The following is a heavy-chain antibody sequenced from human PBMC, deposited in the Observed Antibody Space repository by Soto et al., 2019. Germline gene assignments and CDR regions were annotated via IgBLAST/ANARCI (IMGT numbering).Heavy chain of an antibody. D-gene: IGHD2-15*01. V-gene: IGHV4-30-2*01. J-gene: IGHJ4*02. CDR3: ARSELGCSGGSCYQPFDY. CDR1: GGSISSGGYS. CDR2: IYHSGST. Sequence: SETLSLTCAVSGGSISSGGYSWSWIRQPPGKGLEWIGYIYHSGSTYYNPSLKSRVTISVDRSKNQFSLKLSSVTAADTAVYYCARSELGCSGGSCYQPFDYWGQGTLVTVSS.